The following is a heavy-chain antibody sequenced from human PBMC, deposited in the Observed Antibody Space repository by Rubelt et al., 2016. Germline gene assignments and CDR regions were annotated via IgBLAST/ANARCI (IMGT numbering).Heavy chain of an antibody. Sequence: QLMQSGAEVKKPGASVRVSCKASGDTFSGYYVHWVRQAPGPGLEWLGWINANSGDTKYSQRFQGRVTLSRDTPVTTAYMELSGLGSDDTAVYYCARSYTSGLDYWGQGTLVTVSS. J-gene: IGHJ4*02. CDR3: ARSYTSGLDY. CDR2: INANSGDT. CDR1: GDTFSGYY. V-gene: IGHV1-2*02. D-gene: IGHD2-2*02.